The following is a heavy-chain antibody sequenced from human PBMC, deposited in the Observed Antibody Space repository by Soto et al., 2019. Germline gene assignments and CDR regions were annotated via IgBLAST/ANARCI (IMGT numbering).Heavy chain of an antibody. D-gene: IGHD2-2*01. V-gene: IGHV3-23*01. CDR1: GFTLNKYA. CDR2: VSASGGSP. J-gene: IGHJ4*02. CDR3: AKARSSTSCYAFDY. Sequence: EVQLLESGGGLVQPGGSLRLSCVASGFTLNKYAMSWVRQAPGKGLEWVSAVSASGGSPYYADSVKGRFTISRDNSRNTLYLQMNSLRAEDTAVYYCAKARSSTSCYAFDYWGQGTLVIVSS.